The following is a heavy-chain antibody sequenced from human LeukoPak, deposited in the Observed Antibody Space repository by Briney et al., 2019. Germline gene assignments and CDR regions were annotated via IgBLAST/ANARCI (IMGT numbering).Heavy chain of an antibody. V-gene: IGHV3-7*01. CDR2: IKQDGSEK. J-gene: IGHJ4*02. D-gene: IGHD3-22*01. CDR1: GFTSSNSW. CDR3: ARDLYRIVVVPHYFDY. Sequence: PGGSLRLSCAASGFTSSNSWMSWVRQAPGKGLEWVANIKQDGSEKYYVDSVKGRFTISRDNAKNSLYLQMNSLRAEDTAVYYCARDLYRIVVVPHYFDYWGQGTLVTVSS.